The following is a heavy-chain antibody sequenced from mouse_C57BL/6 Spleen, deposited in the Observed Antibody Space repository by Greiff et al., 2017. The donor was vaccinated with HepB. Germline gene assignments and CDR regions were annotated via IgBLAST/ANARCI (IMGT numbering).Heavy chain of an antibody. CDR3: ASYYGSSLYAMDY. Sequence: VQLQQSGAELVKPGASVKMSCKASGYTFTSYWITWVKQRPGQGLEWIGDIYPGSGSTNYNEKFKSKATLTVDTSSSTAYMQLSSLTSEDSAVYYCASYYGSSLYAMDYWGQGTSVTVSS. CDR1: GYTFTSYW. J-gene: IGHJ4*01. CDR2: IYPGSGST. D-gene: IGHD1-1*01. V-gene: IGHV1-55*01.